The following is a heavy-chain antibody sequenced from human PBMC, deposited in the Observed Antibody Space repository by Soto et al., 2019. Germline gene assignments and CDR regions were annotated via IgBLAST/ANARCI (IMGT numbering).Heavy chain of an antibody. CDR2: VFYTGFT. D-gene: IGHD3-22*01. V-gene: IGHV4-39*07. CDR1: GGSISGSYYY. Sequence: SETLSLTCAVSGGSISGSYYYWGWLRPSPGKGPEWIGSVFYTGFTSYNPSLQGRVTMTEDTSTDTAYMELSSLRSEDTAVYYCATGSSRYDYGGNFDYWGQGTLVTVSS. CDR3: ATGSSRYDYGGNFDY. J-gene: IGHJ4*02.